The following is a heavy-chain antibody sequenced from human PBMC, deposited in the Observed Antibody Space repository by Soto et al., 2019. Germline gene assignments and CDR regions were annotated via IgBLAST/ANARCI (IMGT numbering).Heavy chain of an antibody. CDR3: ARGAITIFGVRPDYYYCGMDV. V-gene: IGHV1-2*02. CDR2: INPNSGGT. D-gene: IGHD3-3*01. CDR1: GYTFTGYY. Sequence: ASVKVSCKASGYTFTGYYMHWVRQAPGQGLEWMGWINPNSGGTNYAQKFQGRVTMTRDTSISTAYMELSRLRSDDTAVYYCARGAITIFGVRPDYYYCGMDVWGQGTTVTVSS. J-gene: IGHJ6*02.